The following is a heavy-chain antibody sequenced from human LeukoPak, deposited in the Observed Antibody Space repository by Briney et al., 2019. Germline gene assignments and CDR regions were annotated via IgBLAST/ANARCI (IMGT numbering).Heavy chain of an antibody. CDR2: IDWDDDK. CDR3: ARSLCSGGSCYLGY. Sequence: GAGPTLVNPTQTLTLTCTFSGFSLSTSGMRVSWIRQPPGKALEWLARIDWDDDKFYSTSLKTRLTISKDTSKNQVVLTMTNMDPVDTATYYCARSLCSGGSCYLGYWGQGTLVTVSS. V-gene: IGHV2-70*04. D-gene: IGHD2-15*01. J-gene: IGHJ4*02. CDR1: GFSLSTSGMR.